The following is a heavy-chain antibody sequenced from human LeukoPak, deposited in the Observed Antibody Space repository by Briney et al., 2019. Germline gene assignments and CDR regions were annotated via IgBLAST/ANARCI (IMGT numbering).Heavy chain of an antibody. J-gene: IGHJ5*02. CDR1: GGSISSYY. CDR3: ARHLGIRDCWFDP. Sequence: SETLFLTCTVSGGSISSYYWSWIRQPPGKGLEWIGYIYTSGSTNYNPSLKSRVTISVDTSKNQFSLKLSSVTAADTAVYYCARHLGIRDCWFDPWGQGTLVTVSS. V-gene: IGHV4-4*09. CDR2: IYTSGST. D-gene: IGHD3-10*01.